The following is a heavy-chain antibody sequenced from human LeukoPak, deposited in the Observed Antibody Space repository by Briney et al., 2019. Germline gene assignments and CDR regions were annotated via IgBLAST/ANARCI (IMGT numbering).Heavy chain of an antibody. D-gene: IGHD5-12*01. CDR3: ASHPPPHVDSGYDGDV. CDR1: GFTFSSYE. V-gene: IGHV3-48*03. J-gene: IGHJ3*01. Sequence: SGGSLRLSCAASGFTFSSYEMNWVRQAPGKGLEWVSYISSSGSTIYYADSVKGRFTISRDNAKNSLYLQMNSLRAEDTAVYYCASHPPPHVDSGYDGDVWGQGTMVTVSS. CDR2: ISSSGSTI.